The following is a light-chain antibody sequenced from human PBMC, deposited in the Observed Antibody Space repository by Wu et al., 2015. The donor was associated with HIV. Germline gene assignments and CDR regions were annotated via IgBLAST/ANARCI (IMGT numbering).Light chain of an antibody. CDR2: GAS. CDR1: QSVSSN. V-gene: IGKV3-15*01. CDR3: QQYGSSPLT. J-gene: IGKJ4*01. Sequence: EIVMTQSPVNMSVSPGERATLSCRASQSVSSNLAWYQQKPGQAPRLLIYGASTRATGIPARFSGSGSGAEFTLTISSLEPEDFAVYFCQQYGSSPLTFGGGTKVEIK.